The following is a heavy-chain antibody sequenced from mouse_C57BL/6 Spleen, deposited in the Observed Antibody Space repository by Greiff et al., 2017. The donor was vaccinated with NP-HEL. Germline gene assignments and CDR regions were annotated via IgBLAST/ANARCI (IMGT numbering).Heavy chain of an antibody. CDR2: FYPGSGSI. CDR3: ARHEDREHSMDY. CDR1: GYTFTEYT. D-gene: IGHD3-1*01. Sequence: VKLMESGAELVKPGASVKLSCKASGYTFTEYTIHWVKQRSGQGLEWIGWFYPGSGSIKYNEKFKDKATLTADKSSSTVYMELSRLTSEDSAVYFCARHEDREHSMDYWGQGTSVTVSS. J-gene: IGHJ4*01. V-gene: IGHV1-62-2*01.